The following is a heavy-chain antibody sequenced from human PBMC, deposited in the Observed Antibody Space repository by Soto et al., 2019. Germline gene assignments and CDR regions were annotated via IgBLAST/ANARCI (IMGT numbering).Heavy chain of an antibody. D-gene: IGHD3-3*01. J-gene: IGHJ6*02. CDR3: ARDLNYDFWSVTYYYYGMDV. CDR1: GYTFTSYA. CDR2: INAGNGNT. Sequence: GASVKVSCKASGYTFTSYAMHWVRQAPGQRLEWMGWINAGNGNTKYSQKLQGRVTMTTDTSTSTAYMELRSLRSDDTAVYYCARDLNYDFWSVTYYYYGMDVWGQGATVTVSS. V-gene: IGHV1-3*01.